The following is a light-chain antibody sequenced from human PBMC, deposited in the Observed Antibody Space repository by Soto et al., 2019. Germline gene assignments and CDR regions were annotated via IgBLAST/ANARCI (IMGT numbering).Light chain of an antibody. J-gene: IGKJ1*01. CDR3: QQYNSYPWT. CDR1: QSISSW. V-gene: IGKV1-5*01. Sequence: DIQMTQSPSTLSASVGDRVTITCRASQSISSWLAWYQQKPGKAPKLLIYHASSLESGVPSRFSGSGSGTEFPLAISRLQPDDFATYYCQQYNSYPWTFGQGTKVEIK. CDR2: HAS.